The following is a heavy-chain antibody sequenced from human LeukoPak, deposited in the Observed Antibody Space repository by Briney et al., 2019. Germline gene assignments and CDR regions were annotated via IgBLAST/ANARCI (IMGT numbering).Heavy chain of an antibody. CDR2: ISYDGSNK. CDR3: ARSPLTTVTTWYNWFDP. J-gene: IGHJ5*02. V-gene: IGHV3-30*03. D-gene: IGHD4-11*01. Sequence: GGSLRLSCAASGFTFSSYGMHWVRQAPGKGLEWVAVISYDGSNKYYADSVKGRFTISRDNSKNTLYLQMNSLRAEDTAVYYCARSPLTTVTTWYNWFDPWGQGTLVTVSS. CDR1: GFTFSSYG.